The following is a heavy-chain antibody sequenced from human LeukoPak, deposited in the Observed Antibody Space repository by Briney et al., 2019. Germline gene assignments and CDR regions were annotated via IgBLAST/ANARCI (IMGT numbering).Heavy chain of an antibody. CDR1: GDSINNNY. CDR3: ARLTWAYGSVDC. Sequence: SETLSLTCAVSGDSINNNYWTWIRQPPGKGLEWIAHIYSGSTNYNPSLKSRVIISVDTSSYQFSLRLSSVTAADTAVYYCARLTWAYGSVDCWGQGSLVTVSS. V-gene: IGHV4-4*09. D-gene: IGHD1-26*01. CDR2: IYSGST. J-gene: IGHJ4*02.